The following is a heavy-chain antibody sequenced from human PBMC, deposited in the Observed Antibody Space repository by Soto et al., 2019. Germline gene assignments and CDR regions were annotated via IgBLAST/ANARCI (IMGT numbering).Heavy chain of an antibody. V-gene: IGHV4-4*07. CDR2: IYTSGST. D-gene: IGHD3-3*01. Sequence: PSETLSLTCTVSGGSISSYYWSWIRQPAGKGLEWIGRIYTSGSTNYNPSLKSRVTMSVDTSKNQFSLKLSSVTAADTAVYYCAREGITIFGVVIPDYYYYGMDVWGQGTTVTVSS. CDR3: AREGITIFGVVIPDYYYYGMDV. CDR1: GGSISSYY. J-gene: IGHJ6*02.